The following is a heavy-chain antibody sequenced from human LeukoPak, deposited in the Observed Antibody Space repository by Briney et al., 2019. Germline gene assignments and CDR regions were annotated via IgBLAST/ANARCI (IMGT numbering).Heavy chain of an antibody. Sequence: PSQTLSLTCAVSGGSISSGYYYWSCLRPPAGKGLEWIGSNYTSRSTEYRPSLNSRVTISVDTYKNKYSLKLSSVTAADTAVYYCTRSRERYCTSGSCYIVLPARWGQGALVTVSS. CDR1: GGSISSGYYY. CDR2: NYTSRST. V-gene: IGHV4-61*02. CDR3: TRSRERYCTSGSCYIVLPAR. D-gene: IGHD2-2*02. J-gene: IGHJ4*02.